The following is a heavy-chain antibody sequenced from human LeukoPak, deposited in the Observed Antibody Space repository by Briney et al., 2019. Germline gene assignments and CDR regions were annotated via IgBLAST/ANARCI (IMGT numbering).Heavy chain of an antibody. D-gene: IGHD4-17*01. J-gene: IGHJ4*02. CDR1: GYTFTSYG. CDR3: ARDRDYGDYVFYFDY. V-gene: IGHV1-18*01. CDR2: ISAYNGNT. Sequence: ASVKVSCKASGYTFTSYGISWVRQAPGQGLEWMGWISAYNGNTNYAQKLQGRVTMTTDTSTSTAYMELRSLRSDDTAVYYCARDRDYGDYVFYFDYWGQGTLVTVSS.